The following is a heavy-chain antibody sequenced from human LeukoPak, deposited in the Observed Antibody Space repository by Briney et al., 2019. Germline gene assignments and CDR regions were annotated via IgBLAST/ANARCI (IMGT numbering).Heavy chain of an antibody. Sequence: SQTLSLTCTVSSGSISSGDYYWSWIRQHPGKGLEWIGYIHYSGSTYYNPSLKSRVTISVDTSKNQFSLKMRSVTAADTAVYYCARVHYTDPNWFDPWGQGTLVTVSS. CDR3: ARVHYTDPNWFDP. D-gene: IGHD4-11*01. CDR1: SGSISSGDYY. V-gene: IGHV4-31*03. J-gene: IGHJ5*02. CDR2: IHYSGST.